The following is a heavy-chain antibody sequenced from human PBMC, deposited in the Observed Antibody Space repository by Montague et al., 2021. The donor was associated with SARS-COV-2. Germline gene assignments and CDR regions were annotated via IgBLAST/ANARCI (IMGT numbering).Heavy chain of an antibody. Sequence: PALVKPTQTLTLTCTFSGFSLSTSGMCVSWIRQPPGKALEWLALXXWDDDKYYSTSLKTRLTISKDTSKNQVVLTMTNMDPVDTATYCARLRVEMATMIGNYYYYGMDVWGQGTTVTVSS. CDR2: XXWDDDK. D-gene: IGHD5-24*01. V-gene: IGHV2-70*01. J-gene: IGHJ6*02. CDR1: GFSLSTSGMC. CDR3: ARLRVEMATMIGNYYYYGMDV.